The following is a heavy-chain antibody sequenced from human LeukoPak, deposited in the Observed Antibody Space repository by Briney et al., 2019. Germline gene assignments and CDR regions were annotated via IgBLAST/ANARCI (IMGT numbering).Heavy chain of an antibody. CDR2: IYTSGST. CDR3: ARDRVLEPYYYDSSGYHGSFDP. J-gene: IGHJ5*02. CDR1: GGSISSYY. V-gene: IGHV4-4*07. Sequence: PSETLSLTCTVSGGSISSYYWSWIRQPAGKGLEWIGRIYTSGSTNYNPSLKSRVTMSVDTSKNQFSLKLSSVTAADTAVYYCARDRVLEPYYYDSSGYHGSFDPWGQGTLVTVSS. D-gene: IGHD3-22*01.